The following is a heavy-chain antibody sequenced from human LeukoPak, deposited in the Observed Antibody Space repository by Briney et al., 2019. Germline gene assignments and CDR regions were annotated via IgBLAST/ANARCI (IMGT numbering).Heavy chain of an antibody. D-gene: IGHD3-3*01. J-gene: IGHJ4*02. CDR1: GGSFSGYY. Sequence: SETLSLTCAVYGGSFSGYYWSWIRQPPGKGLEWIGEINHSGSTNYNPSLKSRVTISVDTSKNQFSLKLSSVTAADTAVYYCARDPIGVGIDYWGQGTLVTVSS. CDR3: ARDPIGVGIDY. CDR2: INHSGST. V-gene: IGHV4-34*01.